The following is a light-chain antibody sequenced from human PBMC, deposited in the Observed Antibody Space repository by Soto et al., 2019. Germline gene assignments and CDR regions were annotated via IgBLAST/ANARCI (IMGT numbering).Light chain of an antibody. J-gene: IGKJ1*01. CDR3: QQYGSSPRT. CDR2: GAS. V-gene: IGKV3-20*01. CDR1: QSVSSNY. Sequence: EIVLTQSPGTLSLSPGERATLSCRANQSVSSNYLAWYQQKPGQAPRLLIYGASSRATGIPDRFSGSGSGTDFTLTISRLEPGDFAVYYCQQYGSSPRTFGQGTKVDIK.